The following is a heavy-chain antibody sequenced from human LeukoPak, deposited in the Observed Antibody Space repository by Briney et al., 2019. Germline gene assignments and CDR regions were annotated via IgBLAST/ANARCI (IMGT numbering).Heavy chain of an antibody. V-gene: IGHV3-33*06. CDR3: AKGHLGELHGQMDV. D-gene: IGHD3-10*01. J-gene: IGHJ6*04. CDR2: IWYDGSNK. CDR1: GFTFSSYG. Sequence: GGSLRLSCAASGFTFSSYGMHWVRQAPGKGLEWVAVIWYDGSNKYYADSVKGRFTISRDNSKNTLYLQMNSLRAEDTAVYYCAKGHLGELHGQMDVGGKGPTVTVPS.